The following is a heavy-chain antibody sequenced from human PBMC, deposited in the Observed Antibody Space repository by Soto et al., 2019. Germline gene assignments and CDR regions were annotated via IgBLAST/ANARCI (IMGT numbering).Heavy chain of an antibody. CDR3: AREGSGSYYNWFDL. Sequence: GGSLRLSCAASGFTFSSYSMNWVRQAPGKGLEWVSDISSSSSTIYYADSVKGRFTISRDNAKNSLYLQMNSQRAEDTDVYYCAREGSGSYYNWFDLWGQGTMVTVSS. V-gene: IGHV3-48*04. J-gene: IGHJ5*02. CDR1: GFTFSSYS. D-gene: IGHD1-26*01. CDR2: ISSSSSTI.